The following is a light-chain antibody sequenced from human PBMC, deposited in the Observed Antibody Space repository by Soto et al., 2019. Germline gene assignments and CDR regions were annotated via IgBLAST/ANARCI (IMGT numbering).Light chain of an antibody. CDR2: AAS. CDR1: QGISSY. V-gene: IGKV1-8*01. J-gene: IGKJ1*01. Sequence: AIRMTQSPSSFSASTGDRVTITCRASQGISSYLAWYQQKPGKAPKLLIYAASTLQSGAPSRFSGSGSGTDFTLTISCLQSEVFATYYCQQYYSYPRTFGQGTKVEIK. CDR3: QQYYSYPRT.